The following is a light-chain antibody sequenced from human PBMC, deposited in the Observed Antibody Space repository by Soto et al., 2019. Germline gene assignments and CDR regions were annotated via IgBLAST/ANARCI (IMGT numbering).Light chain of an antibody. CDR1: SGDIGGYNY. CDR3: SSYTSRNTLDYV. J-gene: IGLJ1*01. CDR2: EVT. Sequence: QSVLTQPASVSGSPGQSITISCTGTSGDIGGYNYVSWYQQHPGKAPKLLISEVTNRPSGVSNRFSGSKSGNTASLTISGLQAEDEADYYCSSYTSRNTLDYVFGTGTKLTGL. V-gene: IGLV2-14*01.